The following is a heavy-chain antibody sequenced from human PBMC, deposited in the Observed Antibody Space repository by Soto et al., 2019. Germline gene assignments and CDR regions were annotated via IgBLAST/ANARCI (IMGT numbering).Heavy chain of an antibody. CDR2: IDPSDSYT. CDR1: GYSFTSYW. V-gene: IGHV5-10-1*01. Sequence: PGESLKISCKGSGYSFTSYWISWVRQMPGKGLEWMGRIDPSDSYTNYSPSFQGHVTISADKSISTVYLQWSSLKASDTAMYYCARRQVWFGELLHAFDIWGQGTMVTVSS. CDR3: ARRQVWFGELLHAFDI. D-gene: IGHD3-10*01. J-gene: IGHJ3*02.